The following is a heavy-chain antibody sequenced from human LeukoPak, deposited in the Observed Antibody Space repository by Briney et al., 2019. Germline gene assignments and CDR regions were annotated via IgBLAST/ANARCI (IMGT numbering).Heavy chain of an antibody. D-gene: IGHD3-10*01. CDR2: MNPNRGNT. V-gene: IGHV1-8*02. CDR1: GYTFTSYD. Sequence: ASVKVSCKASGYTFTSYDINWVRQATGQGLEWMGWMNPNRGNTGYAQKFQGRVTITRNTSISSAYMELSSLRSEDTAVYYCARGRGGTMVRGLKYTWFDPWGQGTLVTVSS. J-gene: IGHJ5*02. CDR3: ARGRGGTMVRGLKYTWFDP.